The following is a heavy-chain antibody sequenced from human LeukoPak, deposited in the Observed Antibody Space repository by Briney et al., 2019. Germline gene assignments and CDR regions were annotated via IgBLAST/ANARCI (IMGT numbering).Heavy chain of an antibody. V-gene: IGHV3-74*01. J-gene: IGHJ4*02. Sequence: GGPLRLSCAASGFTFSSYWMHWVRQAPGKGLVWVSGVHSDGSTTSYADSVKGRFTISRDNAENTLSLQMNSLRAEDTAVYYCVRAYDYWGQGTLGTVSS. CDR2: VHSDGSTT. CDR1: GFTFSSYW. CDR3: VRAYDY.